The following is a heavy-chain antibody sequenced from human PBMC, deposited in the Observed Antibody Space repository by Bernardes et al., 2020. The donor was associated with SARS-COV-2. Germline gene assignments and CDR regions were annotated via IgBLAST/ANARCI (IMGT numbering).Heavy chain of an antibody. D-gene: IGHD4-17*01. CDR3: ARDTYTVTYYFDY. J-gene: IGHJ4*02. CDR1: GYTFTGYY. Sequence: ASVKVSCKASGYTFTGYYMHWVRQAPGQGLEWMGWINPNSGDTNYAQKFQGRVTMTRDTSISTAYMELSRLRSDDTAVYYCARDTYTVTYYFDYWGQGTLVTVSS. CDR2: INPNSGDT. V-gene: IGHV1-2*02.